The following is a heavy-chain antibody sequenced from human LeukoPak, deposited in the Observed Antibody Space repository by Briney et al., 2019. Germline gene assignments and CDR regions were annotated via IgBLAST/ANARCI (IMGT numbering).Heavy chain of an antibody. J-gene: IGHJ4*02. Sequence: GGSLRLSCAASGFTFSSYAMNWVRQAPGKGLEWVSAITGSGGSTFYADSLKGRFTISRDNSKNMLYLQMNSLRAEDTAVYYCAKGRAAVVGTYDCWGQGTLVTVSS. V-gene: IGHV3-23*01. CDR2: ITGSGGST. D-gene: IGHD6-19*01. CDR1: GFTFSSYA. CDR3: AKGRAAVVGTYDC.